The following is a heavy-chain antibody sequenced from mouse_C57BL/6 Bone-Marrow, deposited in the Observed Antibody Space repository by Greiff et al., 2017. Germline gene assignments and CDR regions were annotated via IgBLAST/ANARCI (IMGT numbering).Heavy chain of an antibody. J-gene: IGHJ2*01. CDR3: ARDAGYGSSYDFDY. V-gene: IGHV1-64*01. CDR1: GYTFTSYW. CDR2: IHPNSGST. Sequence: QVQLQQPGAELVKPGASVKLSCKASGYTFTSYWMHWVKQRPGQGLEWIGMIHPNSGSTNYNEKFKSKATLTVDKSSSTAYMQLGSLTSEDSAVYYCARDAGYGSSYDFDYWGQGTTLTVSS. D-gene: IGHD1-1*01.